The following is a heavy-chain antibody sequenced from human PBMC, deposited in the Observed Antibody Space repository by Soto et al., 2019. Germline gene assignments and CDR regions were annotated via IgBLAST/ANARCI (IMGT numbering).Heavy chain of an antibody. CDR3: ARDDNYDDNGLDL. CDR1: GFSFYTHG. V-gene: IGHV3-33*01. Sequence: QVQLVESGGGMVRPGRSLRLSREATGFSFYTHGMHWVRQAPGKGLEWLAVIVNDGSEQAYSDSVKGRFTILRDNSKNTLYLQMNNLRAEDTAVYYCARDDNYDDNGLDLWGQGILVTVSS. J-gene: IGHJ5*02. CDR2: IVNDGSEQ. D-gene: IGHD4-17*01.